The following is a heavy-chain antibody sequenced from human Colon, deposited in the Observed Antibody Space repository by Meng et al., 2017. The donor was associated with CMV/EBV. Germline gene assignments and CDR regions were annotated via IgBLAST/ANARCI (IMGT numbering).Heavy chain of an antibody. J-gene: IGHJ6*02. V-gene: IGHV3-30*04. CDR1: GIAFISYA. D-gene: IGHD3-16*01. Sequence: GESLKISCEASGIAFISYAFHWVRQAPGKGLEWVAVLSYDENIKHYAESARGRFTISRDNSKNTLFLQMNSLRPEDTAIYYCAREGGSRGNYYGMDVWGQGTTVTVSS. CDR2: LSYDENIK. CDR3: AREGGSRGNYYGMDV.